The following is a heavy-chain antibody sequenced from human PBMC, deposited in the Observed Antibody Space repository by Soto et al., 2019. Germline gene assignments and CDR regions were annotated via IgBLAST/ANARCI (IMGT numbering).Heavy chain of an antibody. V-gene: IGHV3-23*05. D-gene: IGHD4-17*01. Sequence: PGGSLRLSCAASGFTFSTYAMSWVRQAPGKGLEWVSTIDNSGGITYYADSVKGRFTISRDNSKNTLYLQMNSLRAEDTAVYYCAVYGGNSGVRFDPWGQGTLVTVSS. CDR1: GFTFSTYA. CDR2: IDNSGGIT. CDR3: AVYGGNSGVRFDP. J-gene: IGHJ5*02.